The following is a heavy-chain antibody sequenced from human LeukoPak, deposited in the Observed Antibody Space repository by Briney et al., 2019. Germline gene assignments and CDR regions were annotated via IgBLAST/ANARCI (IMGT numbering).Heavy chain of an antibody. V-gene: IGHV3-74*01. J-gene: IGHJ4*03. CDR2: INSEGSIT. D-gene: IGHD3-16*02. CDR1: GLTFSSYW. CDR3: TRIVDY. Sequence: GGSLRLSCAASGLTFSSYWMHWVRQAPGKGLVWGSRINSEGSITNYADSVKGRFTISRDNAKNTLYLQMNSQRAEHTAVYYCTRIVDYWGQRTLVTVSS.